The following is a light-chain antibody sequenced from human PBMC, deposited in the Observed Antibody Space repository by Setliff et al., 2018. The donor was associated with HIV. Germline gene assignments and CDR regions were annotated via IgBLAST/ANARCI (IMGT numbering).Light chain of an antibody. J-gene: IGLJ1*01. CDR2: DVS. V-gene: IGLV2-14*03. CDR1: SRDVGGGSNY. Sequence: QSVLAQPASVSGSPGQSITISCTGTSRDVGGGSNYVSWYQQHPGKAPKLMISDVSHRPSGVSNRFSGSRSGNTASLTISGLQAEDEADYYCSSYTSSTPLYVFGPGTKVTVL. CDR3: SSYTSSTPLYV.